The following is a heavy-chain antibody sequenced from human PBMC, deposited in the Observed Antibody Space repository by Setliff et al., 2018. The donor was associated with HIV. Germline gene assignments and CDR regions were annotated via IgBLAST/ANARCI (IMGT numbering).Heavy chain of an antibody. D-gene: IGHD2-2*02. CDR1: GGSISGYY. J-gene: IGHJ5*02. V-gene: IGHV4-39*01. CDR3: ARYTSKVDWFDP. CDR2: IHYNGRT. Sequence: SETLSLTCTVSGGSISGYYWGWIRQPPGKGLEWVAIIHYNGRTYYDPSLKSRVTIFVDTSKTQFYLKLRSVTASDTAVYYCARYTSKVDWFDPWGQGTLVT.